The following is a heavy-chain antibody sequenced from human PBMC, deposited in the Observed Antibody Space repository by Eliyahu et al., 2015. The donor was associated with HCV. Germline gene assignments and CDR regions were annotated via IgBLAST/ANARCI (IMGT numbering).Heavy chain of an antibody. Sequence: EVELLESGGGLVQPGXSLRLSCTAXGFNFITXGVSWVRQAPGXGLGWVSGSSGGEITTLYADSVKGRFTISRDTSRNTLYLQMNSLRGEDTAVYYCAKQGSSIGGEFEYWGKGTLVSVSS. J-gene: IGHJ4*02. V-gene: IGHV3-23*01. CDR3: AKQGSSIGGEFEY. CDR1: GFNFITXG. CDR2: SSGGEITT. D-gene: IGHD6-13*01.